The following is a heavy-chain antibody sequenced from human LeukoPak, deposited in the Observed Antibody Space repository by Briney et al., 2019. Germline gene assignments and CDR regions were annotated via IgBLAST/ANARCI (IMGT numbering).Heavy chain of an antibody. Sequence: GGSLRLSCAASGFTFSSYSMNWVRQAPGKGLEWVSSISSSSSYIYYADSVKGRFTISRDNAKNSLYLQMNSLRAEDTAVYYCARVPDSYYDILTGYYGIDYWGQGTLVTVSS. V-gene: IGHV3-21*01. CDR2: ISSSSSYI. CDR1: GFTFSSYS. D-gene: IGHD3-9*01. J-gene: IGHJ4*02. CDR3: ARVPDSYYDILTGYYGIDY.